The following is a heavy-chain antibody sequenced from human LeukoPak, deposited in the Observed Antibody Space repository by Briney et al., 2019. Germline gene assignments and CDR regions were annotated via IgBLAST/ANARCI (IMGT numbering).Heavy chain of an antibody. CDR1: GFTFSSYA. Sequence: PGGSLRLSCAASGFTFSSYAMHWVRQAPGKGLEYVSAISSNGGSTYYANSVKGRFTISRDNSKNTLYLQMGSLRAEDMAVYYCARDLFSDDGGGYWGQGTLVTVSS. V-gene: IGHV3-64*01. CDR2: ISSNGGST. J-gene: IGHJ4*02. D-gene: IGHD4-23*01. CDR3: ARDLFSDDGGGY.